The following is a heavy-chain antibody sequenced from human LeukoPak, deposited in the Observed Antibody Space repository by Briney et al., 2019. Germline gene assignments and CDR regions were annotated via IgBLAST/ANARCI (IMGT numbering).Heavy chain of an antibody. Sequence: GASVKVSCKASGYTFTSYDINRVRQATGQGVEWMGWLNPNSGNTGYAQTFQGRVTMTKDTSISTAYMELSSLKSEDTAVYFCATSLIGDTYRWHDAFDIWGQGTMVTVSS. D-gene: IGHD2-8*02. V-gene: IGHV1-8*01. CDR3: ATSLIGDTYRWHDAFDI. J-gene: IGHJ3*02. CDR1: GYTFTSYD. CDR2: LNPNSGNT.